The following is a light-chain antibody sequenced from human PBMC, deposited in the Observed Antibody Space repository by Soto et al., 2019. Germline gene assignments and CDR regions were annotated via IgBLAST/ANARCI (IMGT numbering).Light chain of an antibody. V-gene: IGKV1-5*01. CDR2: DAS. CDR3: QQYTAYPYT. J-gene: IGKJ2*01. CDR1: QSIANW. Sequence: DIQMTQSPSALSASVGDRVSITCRASQSIANWLAWYQQKPGKAPKVLIYDASSLESGVPSRFSGSSSGTAFTLTISTLQPEDFATYYCQQYTAYPYTFGQGTRLEI.